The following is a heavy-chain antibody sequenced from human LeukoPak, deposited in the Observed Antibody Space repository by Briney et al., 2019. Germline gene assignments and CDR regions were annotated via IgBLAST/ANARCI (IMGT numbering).Heavy chain of an antibody. CDR1: GYTFTSYD. V-gene: IGHV1-2*02. J-gene: IGHJ4*02. CDR3: AGGYGYDSSGYIF. D-gene: IGHD3-22*01. CDR2: MNPNSGGT. Sequence: ASVKVSCKASGYTFTSYDINWVRQATGQGLEWMGWMNPNSGGTNYAQKFQGRVTMTRDTSISTAYMELSRLRSDDTAVYYCAGGYGYDSSGYIFWGQGTLVTVSS.